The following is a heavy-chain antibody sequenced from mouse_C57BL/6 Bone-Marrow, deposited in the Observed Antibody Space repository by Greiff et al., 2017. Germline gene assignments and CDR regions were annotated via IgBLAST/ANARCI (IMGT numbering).Heavy chain of an antibody. CDR2: IFPGGGST. V-gene: IGHV1-75*01. J-gene: IGHJ3*01. Sequence: VKLMESGTVLARPGASVKISCKASGYTFTDSYLNWVKQRPGQGLEWIGWIFPGGGSTYYNEKFKGKATLTVDKSSSTAYMLLSSLTSVDSSVYFVAGVEDYVSSSDCFAYWGQGTLVTVSA. D-gene: IGHD1-1*01. CDR1: GYTFTDSY. CDR3: AGVEDYVSSSDCFAY.